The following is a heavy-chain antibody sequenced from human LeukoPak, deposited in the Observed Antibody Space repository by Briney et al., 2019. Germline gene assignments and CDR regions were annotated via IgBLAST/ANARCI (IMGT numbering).Heavy chain of an antibody. Sequence: GGSLRLSCAASGFTVSDNYMSWVRQAPGKGLEWVSTISVSGGSTYYADSVKGRFTISRDNSKNTLYLQMNSLRAEDTAVYYCAKDTGYCGGDCYSYWGQGTLVTVSS. CDR3: AKDTGYCGGDCYSY. CDR1: GFTVSDNY. J-gene: IGHJ4*02. D-gene: IGHD2-21*02. V-gene: IGHV3-23*01. CDR2: ISVSGGST.